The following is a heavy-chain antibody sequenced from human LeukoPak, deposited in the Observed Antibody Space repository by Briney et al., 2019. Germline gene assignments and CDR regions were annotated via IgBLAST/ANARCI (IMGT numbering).Heavy chain of an antibody. J-gene: IGHJ6*02. CDR2: IIPILGIA. Sequence: SVKVSCKASGGTFSSYAISWVRQAPGQGLEWMGRIIPILGIANYAQKFQGRVTITADKSTSTAYMELSSLRSEDTAVYHCARDRDSGYGPYYYYGMDVWGQGTTVTVSS. D-gene: IGHD5-12*01. CDR1: GGTFSSYA. CDR3: ARDRDSGYGPYYYYGMDV. V-gene: IGHV1-69*04.